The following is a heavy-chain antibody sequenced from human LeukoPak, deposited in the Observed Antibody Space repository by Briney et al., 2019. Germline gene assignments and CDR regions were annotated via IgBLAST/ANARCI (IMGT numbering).Heavy chain of an antibody. CDR1: GYTFTSYG. CDR3: ARQYYYDSSGYYYH. J-gene: IGHJ5*02. Sequence: ASVKVSCKTSGYTFTSYGISWVRQAPGQGLEWMGWISAYNGSTNYAQKLQGRVTMTTDTSTSTAYMELRSLGSDDTAVYYCARQYYYDSSGYYYHWGQGTLVTVSS. V-gene: IGHV1-18*01. CDR2: ISAYNGST. D-gene: IGHD3-22*01.